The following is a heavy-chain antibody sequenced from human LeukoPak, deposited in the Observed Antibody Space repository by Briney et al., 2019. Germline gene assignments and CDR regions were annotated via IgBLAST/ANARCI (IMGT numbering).Heavy chain of an antibody. Sequence: GGSLRLSCAASGFSFSNYAMSWVRQAPGKGLEWVSLISGSGGGAHYADSVKGRFTISRDNSNNMVFLQMDTLRGDDTAVYFCARSHTEDGYSIHFDHWGQGALVTVSS. CDR1: GFSFSNYA. CDR2: ISGSGGGA. J-gene: IGHJ4*02. D-gene: IGHD5-24*01. CDR3: ARSHTEDGYSIHFDH. V-gene: IGHV3-23*01.